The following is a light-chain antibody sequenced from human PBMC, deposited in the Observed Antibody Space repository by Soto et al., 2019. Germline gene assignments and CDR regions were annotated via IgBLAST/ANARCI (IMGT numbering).Light chain of an antibody. CDR3: QQYASSPGYT. CDR2: GAS. V-gene: IGKV3-20*01. Sequence: EIVLTQSPGTLSLSPGERATLSYRASQSVSSSYLAWYQQKPGQAPRLLIYGASSRATGIPDRFSGSGSGTDFTLTISRLEPEDFAVYYCQQYASSPGYTFGQGTKLEIK. J-gene: IGKJ2*01. CDR1: QSVSSSY.